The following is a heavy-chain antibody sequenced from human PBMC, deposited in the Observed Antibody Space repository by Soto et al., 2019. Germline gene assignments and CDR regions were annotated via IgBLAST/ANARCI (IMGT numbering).Heavy chain of an antibody. CDR3: ARLRRQLWRHDAFDI. J-gene: IGHJ3*02. CDR2: IYYSGST. Sequence: SETLSHTCTVSGGSISSYYWSWIRQPPGKGLEWIGYIYYSGSTNYNPSLKSRVTISVDTSKNQFSLKLSSVTAADTAVYYCARLRRQLWRHDAFDIWGQGTMVTVSS. D-gene: IGHD5-18*01. V-gene: IGHV4-59*08. CDR1: GGSISSYY.